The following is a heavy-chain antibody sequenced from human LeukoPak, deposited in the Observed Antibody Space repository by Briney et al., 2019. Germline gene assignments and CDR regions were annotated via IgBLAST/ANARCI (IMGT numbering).Heavy chain of an antibody. D-gene: IGHD6-6*01. CDR1: GGSFSGYY. Sequence: RPSETLSLTCAVYGGSFSGYYWSWIRQPPGKGLEWIGEINHSGSTNYNPSLKSRVTISVDKSKNQFSLKLSSVTAADTAVYYCARDLEYSSSSLWFDPWGQGTLVTVSS. J-gene: IGHJ5*02. CDR2: INHSGST. CDR3: ARDLEYSSSSLWFDP. V-gene: IGHV4-34*01.